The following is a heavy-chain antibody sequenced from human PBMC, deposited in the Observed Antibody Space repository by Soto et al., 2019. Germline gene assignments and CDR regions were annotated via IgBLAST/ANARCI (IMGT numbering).Heavy chain of an antibody. CDR3: ARGPDIVLMVSEGRYYGMDV. CDR2: IWYDGSNK. V-gene: IGHV3-33*01. J-gene: IGHJ6*02. Sequence: GGSLRLSCAASGFTFSSYGMHWVRQAPGKGLEWVAVIWYDGSNKYYADSVKGRFTISRDNSKNTLYLQMNSLRAEDTAVYYCARGPDIVLMVSEGRYYGMDVWGQGTTVTVSS. CDR1: GFTFSSYG. D-gene: IGHD2-8*01.